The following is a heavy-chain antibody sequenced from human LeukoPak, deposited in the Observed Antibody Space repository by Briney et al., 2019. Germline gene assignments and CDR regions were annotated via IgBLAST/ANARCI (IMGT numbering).Heavy chain of an antibody. V-gene: IGHV1-58*01. Sequence: SVNVSCKASGFTFTSSAVQWVRQARGQRLEWIGWIVVGSGNTNYAQKFQERVTITRDMSTSTAYMELSSLRSEDTAVYYCARDLPIPDGSLGYWGQGTLVTVSS. J-gene: IGHJ4*02. CDR2: IVVGSGNT. CDR1: GFTFTSSA. D-gene: IGHD1-14*01. CDR3: ARDLPIPDGSLGY.